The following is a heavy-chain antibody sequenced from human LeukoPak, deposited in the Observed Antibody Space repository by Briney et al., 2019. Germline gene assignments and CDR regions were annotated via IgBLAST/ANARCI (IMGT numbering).Heavy chain of an antibody. CDR3: ARDAPVITMVRGVNNAILAFDI. D-gene: IGHD3-10*01. J-gene: IGHJ3*02. Sequence: GGSLRLSCAASGFTFSSYSMNWARQAPGKGLEWVSSISSSSSYIYYADSVKGRFTISRDNAKNSLYLQMNSLRAEDTAVYYCARDAPVITMVRGVNNAILAFDIWGQGTMVTVSS. V-gene: IGHV3-21*01. CDR1: GFTFSSYS. CDR2: ISSSSSYI.